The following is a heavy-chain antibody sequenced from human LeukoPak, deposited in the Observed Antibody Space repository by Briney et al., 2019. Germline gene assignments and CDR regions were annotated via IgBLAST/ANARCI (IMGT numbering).Heavy chain of an antibody. J-gene: IGHJ6*02. CDR3: AGGCGGGSCYSSYYYYGMDV. V-gene: IGHV3-30*03. Sequence: GGSLRLSCAASGFTFSSYGMHWVRQAPGEGLEWVAVISYDGSNKYYADSVKGRFTISRDNSKNTLYLQMNSLRAEDTAVYYCAGGCGGGSCYSSYYYYGMDVWGQGTTVTVSS. D-gene: IGHD2-15*01. CDR2: ISYDGSNK. CDR1: GFTFSSYG.